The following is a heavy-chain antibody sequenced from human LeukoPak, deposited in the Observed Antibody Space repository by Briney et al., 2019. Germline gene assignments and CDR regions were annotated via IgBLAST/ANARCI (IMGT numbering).Heavy chain of an antibody. D-gene: IGHD3-22*01. V-gene: IGHV4-30-4*01. CDR3: ARPYYYDSRIDP. Sequence: SETLSLTCTVSGGSISSGDYYWSWIRQPPGKGLEWIGYMYYSGSTYYDPSLKSRATISVDTSKNQFSLKLSSVTAADTAVYYCARPYYYDSRIDPWGQGTLVTVSS. CDR2: MYYSGST. CDR1: GGSISSGDYY. J-gene: IGHJ5*02.